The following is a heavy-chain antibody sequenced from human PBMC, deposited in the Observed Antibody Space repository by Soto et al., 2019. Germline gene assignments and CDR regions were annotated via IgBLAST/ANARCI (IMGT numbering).Heavy chain of an antibody. CDR1: GGSFTSNNW. Sequence: SETLSLTCAVSGGSFTSNNWWTWVRQPPGQGLEWIGEIYRTGSTNYNPSLKSRVTISLDKSENQFSVRLRSVTAADTAVYYCARDRAHFYESSGRLDLWGQGMLVTVSS. CDR3: ARDRAHFYESSGRLDL. CDR2: IYRTGST. J-gene: IGHJ4*02. D-gene: IGHD3-22*01. V-gene: IGHV4-4*02.